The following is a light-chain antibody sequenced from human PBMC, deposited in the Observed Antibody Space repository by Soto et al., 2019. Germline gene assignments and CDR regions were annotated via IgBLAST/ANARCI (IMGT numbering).Light chain of an antibody. J-gene: IGKJ3*01. CDR2: AAS. V-gene: IGKV1-27*01. Sequence: DIQLTQSPSSLSASVGDRVTITCRATQGIYNYLAWYQQKPGKVPKLLINAASTLQSGVPSRFSGSGSGTDFTLTISSLQPEDVATYDCQKYNSAPLTFGPGTKVEIK. CDR1: QGIYNY. CDR3: QKYNSAPLT.